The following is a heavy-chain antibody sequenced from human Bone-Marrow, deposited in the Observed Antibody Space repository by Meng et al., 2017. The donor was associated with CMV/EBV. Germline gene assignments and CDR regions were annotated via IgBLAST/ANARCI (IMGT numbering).Heavy chain of an antibody. J-gene: IGHJ4*02. D-gene: IGHD3-9*01. V-gene: IGHV4-34*01. Sequence: GSLRLSCAASGFTFSNAWMSWVRQAPGKGLEWMGEINDSGTSNYLPSLKSRVTISVDTSKNQFSLRMNSLIAADTAVYYCARRPIHDLLTGLEYWSQGTLVTVSS. CDR1: GFTFSNAW. CDR3: ARRPIHDLLTGLEY. CDR2: INDSGTS.